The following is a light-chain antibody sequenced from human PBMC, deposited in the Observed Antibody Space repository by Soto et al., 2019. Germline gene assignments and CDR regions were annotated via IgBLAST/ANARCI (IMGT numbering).Light chain of an antibody. CDR3: SSYAGSNNYV. J-gene: IGLJ1*01. CDR1: SSYVGSYIF. CDR2: EVS. V-gene: IGLV2-8*01. Sequence: ALTQAASLSGAPGQSITISCTGTSSYVGSYIFVSWYQQHPGKAPKLMIYEVSKRPSGVPDRFSGSKSGNTASLTVSGLQAEDEADYYCSSYAGSNNYVFGTGNKVTVL.